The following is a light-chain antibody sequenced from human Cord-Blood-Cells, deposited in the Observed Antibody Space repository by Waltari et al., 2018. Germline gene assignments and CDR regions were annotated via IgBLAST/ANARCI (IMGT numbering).Light chain of an antibody. CDR3: QQYYSTPVI. Sequence: DIVMTQSPDSLAVSLGERATINCKSSQSVLYSSNNKNYLAWYQQKPGQPPKLLIYWASTRESGVPDRFSDSGSGTDFTLTISSLQAEDVAVYYCQQYYSTPVIFGGGTKVEIK. CDR2: WAS. CDR1: QSVLYSSNNKNY. V-gene: IGKV4-1*01. J-gene: IGKJ4*01.